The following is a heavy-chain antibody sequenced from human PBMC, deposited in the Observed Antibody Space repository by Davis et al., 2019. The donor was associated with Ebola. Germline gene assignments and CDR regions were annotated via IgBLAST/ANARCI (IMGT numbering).Heavy chain of an antibody. CDR1: GGSISGHY. V-gene: IGHV4-59*08. CDR3: ASLVTTGTQFDY. J-gene: IGHJ4*02. D-gene: IGHD4-17*01. CDR2: IHYTGTT. Sequence: SETLSLTCSVSGGSISGHYWSWIRQPPGKGLEWIGHIHYTGTTDYNPSLKSRVTISVDTSKNQFSLKLNSLTAADTAVYYCASLVTTGTQFDYWGQGSLVTVSS.